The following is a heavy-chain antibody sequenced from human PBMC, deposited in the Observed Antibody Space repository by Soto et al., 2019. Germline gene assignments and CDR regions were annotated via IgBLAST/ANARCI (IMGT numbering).Heavy chain of an antibody. CDR3: ARETSIAGYYYYGMDV. V-gene: IGHV3-33*01. CDR2: IWYDGSNK. CDR1: GFTFSSYG. D-gene: IGHD6-6*01. Sequence: GGSLRLSCAASGFTFSSYGMHWFRQAPGKGLEWVAVIWYDGSNKYYADSVKGRFTISRDNSKNTLYLQMNSLRAEDTAVYYCARETSIAGYYYYGMDVWGQGTTVTVSS. J-gene: IGHJ6*02.